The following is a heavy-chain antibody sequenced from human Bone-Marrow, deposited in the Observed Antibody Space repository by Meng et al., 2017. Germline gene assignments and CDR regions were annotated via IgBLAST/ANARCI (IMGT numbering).Heavy chain of an antibody. D-gene: IGHD6-25*01. Sequence: GESLKISCAASGFTFSSYEMNWVRQAPGKGLEWVPYISSSGSTIYYADSVKGRFTISRDNAKNSLYLQMNSLRAEDTAVYYCAGRAAAYYYYYGMDVWGQGTTVTVSS. CDR2: ISSSGSTI. CDR1: GFTFSSYE. CDR3: AGRAAAYYYYYGMDV. V-gene: IGHV3-48*03. J-gene: IGHJ6*02.